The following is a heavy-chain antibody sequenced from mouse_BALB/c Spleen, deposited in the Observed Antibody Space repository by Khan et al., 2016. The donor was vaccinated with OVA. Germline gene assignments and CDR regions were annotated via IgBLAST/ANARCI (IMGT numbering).Heavy chain of an antibody. CDR2: ISSGGSYT. J-gene: IGHJ4*01. D-gene: IGHD2-1*01. V-gene: IGHV5-9-4*01. CDR1: GFTFSSYA. Sequence: EVELVESGGGLVKPGGSLKLSCAASGFTFSSYAMSWVRQSPEKRLEWVAEISSGGSYTYYPDTVTGRFTISRDNAKNTLYLEMSSLRSEDTAMYYGARAYGNYGAMDYWGQGTSVTVSS. CDR3: ARAYGNYGAMDY.